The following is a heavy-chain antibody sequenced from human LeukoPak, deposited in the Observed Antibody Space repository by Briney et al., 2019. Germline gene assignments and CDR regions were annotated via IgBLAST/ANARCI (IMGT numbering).Heavy chain of an antibody. Sequence: PSETLSPTCTVSGGSITGDFWSWIRQSPGKGLEWIGYISYSGITNYNPSLRSRVTISVDTSKNQFSLRLRSVTAADTAVYFCAGDIAAVNIPGSRLDPWGQGTLVTVSS. CDR1: GGSITGDF. J-gene: IGHJ5*02. CDR3: AGDIAAVNIPGSRLDP. D-gene: IGHD6-13*01. V-gene: IGHV4-59*08. CDR2: ISYSGIT.